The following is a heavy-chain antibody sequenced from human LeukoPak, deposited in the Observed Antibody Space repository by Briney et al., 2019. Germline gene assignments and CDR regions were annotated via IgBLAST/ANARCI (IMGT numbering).Heavy chain of an antibody. CDR3: AKDALILSIAAAGYFDY. V-gene: IGHV3-73*01. D-gene: IGHD6-13*01. CDR1: GFTFSGSA. J-gene: IGHJ4*02. CDR2: IRSKANSYAT. Sequence: PGGSLKLSCAASGFTFSGSAMHWVRQASGKGLEWVGRIRSKANSYATAYAASVKGRFTISRDDSKNTAYLQMNSLRAEDTAVYYCAKDALILSIAAAGYFDYWGQGTLVTVSS.